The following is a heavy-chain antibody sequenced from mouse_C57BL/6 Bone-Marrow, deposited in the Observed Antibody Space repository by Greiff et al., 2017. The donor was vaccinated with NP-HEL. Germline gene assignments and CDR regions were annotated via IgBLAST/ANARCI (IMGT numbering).Heavy chain of an antibody. CDR1: GYTFTDYY. D-gene: IGHD1-1*01. V-gene: IGHV1-76*01. J-gene: IGHJ3*01. Sequence: VQLQESGAELVRPGASVKLSCKASGYTFTDYYINWVKQRPGQGLEWIARIYPGSGNTYYNEKFKGKATLTAEKSSSIAYMQLSSLTSEDSAVYFCARSDYGSSPSFAYWGQGTLVTVSA. CDR3: ARSDYGSSPSFAY. CDR2: IYPGSGNT.